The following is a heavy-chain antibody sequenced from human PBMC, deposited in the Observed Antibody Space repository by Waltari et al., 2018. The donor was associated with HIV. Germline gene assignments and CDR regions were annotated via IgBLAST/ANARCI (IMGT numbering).Heavy chain of an antibody. J-gene: IGHJ5*02. Sequence: EVLLAESGGGLIQPGGSLGLSCAASTFSISGRHVTWIRQAPGGSLELVAVIYPDDTTHYADSVSGRFTISRAKSRTKVFLLMNSLFVDDTATYFCATGVRYYGPWGQGTRVTVSS. CDR1: TFSISGRH. CDR3: ATGVRYYGP. V-gene: IGHV3-53*01. CDR2: IYPDDTT. D-gene: IGHD3-22*01.